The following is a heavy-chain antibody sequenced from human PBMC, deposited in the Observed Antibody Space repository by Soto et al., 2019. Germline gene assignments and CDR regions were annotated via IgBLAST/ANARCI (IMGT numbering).Heavy chain of an antibody. V-gene: IGHV4-39*01. Sequence: QLQLQESGPGLVKPSETLSLTCSVSGVSISNTSYYWGWIRQPPGKGLEWVGTIYFSGSTFYNPSLKSRVTISIDPSKNQFSLRLSSVTAADTAVYYCARHGSYWGQGTLVTVSS. CDR2: IYFSGST. CDR3: ARHGSY. CDR1: GVSISNTSYY. J-gene: IGHJ4*02.